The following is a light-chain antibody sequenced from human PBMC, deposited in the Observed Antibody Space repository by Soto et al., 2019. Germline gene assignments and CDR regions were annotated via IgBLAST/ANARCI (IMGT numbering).Light chain of an antibody. Sequence: QSALTQPASVSGSPGQSITISCTGTSSDVGAYDYVSWYQQHPGKAPKLMIYEVSNRPSGVSIRFSGYKSGNTASLTISGHQAEDEADYYCSSYTTNNIPGVFGGGTKVTVL. CDR2: EVS. V-gene: IGLV2-14*01. CDR1: SSDVGAYDY. J-gene: IGLJ3*02. CDR3: SSYTTNNIPGV.